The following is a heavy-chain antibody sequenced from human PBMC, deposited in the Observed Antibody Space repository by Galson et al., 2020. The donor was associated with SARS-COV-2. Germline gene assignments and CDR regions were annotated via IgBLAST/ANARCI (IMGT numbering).Heavy chain of an antibody. CDR1: GFSLSTTGMC. CDR2: IAWDDAK. Sequence: SGPTPVKPTQTLPLTCTFSGFSLSTTGMCVSWIRQPPGKALEWIARIAWDDAKYYSTSLKTRFTISKDTSKNQVVLTMTNMEPVDTATYYCARTSVVMEFDYWGQGTLVTVSS. V-gene: IGHV2-70*10. CDR3: ARTSVVMEFDY. D-gene: IGHD1-1*01. J-gene: IGHJ4*02.